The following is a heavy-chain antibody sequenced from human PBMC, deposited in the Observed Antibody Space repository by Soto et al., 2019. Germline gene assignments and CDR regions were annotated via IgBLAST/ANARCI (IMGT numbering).Heavy chain of an antibody. Sequence: EEQLLESGGGLVQPGGSLRISCAASGFTFSSYVMVWVRQAPGRGLEWVSTLSEGGGGTYYADSVKVRFTISRDNSKNTLYLQMNSLTADDTALYYCAKDPYHGSFDPWGQGTLVTVSS. V-gene: IGHV3-23*01. CDR1: GFTFSSYV. CDR3: AKDPYHGSFDP. D-gene: IGHD2-2*01. CDR2: LSEGGGGT. J-gene: IGHJ5*02.